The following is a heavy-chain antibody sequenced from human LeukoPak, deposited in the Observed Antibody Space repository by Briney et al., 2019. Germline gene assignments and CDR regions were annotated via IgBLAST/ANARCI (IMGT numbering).Heavy chain of an antibody. CDR3: ARWGETAYYYDSSGYYLDH. V-gene: IGHV4-34*01. CDR2: INHSGST. Sequence: SETLSLTCAVYGGSFSGYYWSWIRQPPGKGLEWIGEINHSGSTNYNPSLKSRVTISVDTSKNQFSLKLSSVTAADTAVYYCARWGETAYYYDSSGYYLDHWGQGTLVTVSS. CDR1: GGSFSGYY. J-gene: IGHJ4*02. D-gene: IGHD3-22*01.